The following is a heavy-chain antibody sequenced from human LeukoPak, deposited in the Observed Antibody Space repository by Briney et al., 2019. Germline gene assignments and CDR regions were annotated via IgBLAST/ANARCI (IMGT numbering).Heavy chain of an antibody. J-gene: IGHJ4*02. CDR1: GGSISSSSYY. CDR3: ARRGFELGNYLDY. D-gene: IGHD7-27*01. Sequence: SETLSLTCTDSGGSISSSSYYWGWIRQPPGKGLEWIGSIYYSGSTYYSPSLKSRVTISVDTSKNQFSLKLNSVTAADTAVYYCARRGFELGNYLDYWGRGTLVTVSS. CDR2: IYYSGST. V-gene: IGHV4-39*01.